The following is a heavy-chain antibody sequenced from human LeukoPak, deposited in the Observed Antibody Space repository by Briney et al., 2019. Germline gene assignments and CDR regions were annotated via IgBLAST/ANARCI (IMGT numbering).Heavy chain of an antibody. V-gene: IGHV3-66*01. Sequence: GGSLRLSCAASGFTVSSNYMSWVRQAPGKGLEWVSVIYSGGSTYYADSVKGRFTISRDNSKNTLYLQMNSLRAEDTAVYYCARARYSGRLDYWGQGTLVTVSS. CDR1: GFTVSSNY. J-gene: IGHJ4*02. D-gene: IGHD6-13*01. CDR3: ARARYSGRLDY. CDR2: IYSGGST.